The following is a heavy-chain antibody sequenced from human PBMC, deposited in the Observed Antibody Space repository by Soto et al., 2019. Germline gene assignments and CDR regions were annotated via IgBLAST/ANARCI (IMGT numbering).Heavy chain of an antibody. V-gene: IGHV3-48*02. CDR2: ISSSSSTI. Sequence: EVPLVESGGGLVQPGGSLRLSCAASGFTFSSYSMNWVRQAPGKGLEWVSYISSSSSTIYYADSVKGRFTISRDNAKNSLYLQMNSLRDEDTAVYYCARANDYGDLNWFDPWGQGTLVTVSS. J-gene: IGHJ5*02. CDR1: GFTFSSYS. D-gene: IGHD4-17*01. CDR3: ARANDYGDLNWFDP.